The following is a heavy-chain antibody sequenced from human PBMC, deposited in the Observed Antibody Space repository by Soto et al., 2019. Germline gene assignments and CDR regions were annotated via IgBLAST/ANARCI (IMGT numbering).Heavy chain of an antibody. CDR3: ARGTVYVPFLFPCLDV. CDR2: INQSGST. Sequence: SETLSLTCAVYCESLSAYYWTWIRQPPGKGLEWIGEINQSGSTNYNPSLKSRVTMSADTSKKHFSLKVTSVTAADTAVYYCARGTVYVPFLFPCLDVWGQGTTVTVSS. D-gene: IGHD3-10*02. CDR1: CESLSAYY. J-gene: IGHJ6*02. V-gene: IGHV4-34*01.